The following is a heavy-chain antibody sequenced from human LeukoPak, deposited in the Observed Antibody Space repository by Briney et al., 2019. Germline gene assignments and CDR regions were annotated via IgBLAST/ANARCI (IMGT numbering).Heavy chain of an antibody. Sequence: SETLSLTCGVYGGSFSAFYWTWIRQPPGEGLEWIGEISPSGSTNYNPSLKSRVTISVDSSQIQFSLRVSSVTAADTVVYFCAGIEMATTKFAYWGQGALVTVSS. CDR3: AGIEMATTKFAY. D-gene: IGHD1-1*01. J-gene: IGHJ4*02. V-gene: IGHV4-34*01. CDR1: GGSFSAFY. CDR2: ISPSGST.